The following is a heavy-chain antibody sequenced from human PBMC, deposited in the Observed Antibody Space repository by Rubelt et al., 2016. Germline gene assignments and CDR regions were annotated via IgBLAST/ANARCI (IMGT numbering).Heavy chain of an antibody. CDR1: GYTFTSYY. Sequence: QVQLVQSGAEVRKPGASVKVSSKASGYTFTSYYIHWVRQAPGQGLEWMGWTSAYNGNTNYAQKLQGRVTMTTDTSTSTAYMELRSLRSDDTAVYYCARNRGREGDFDYWGQGTLVTVSS. CDR3: ARNRGREGDFDY. J-gene: IGHJ4*02. V-gene: IGHV1-18*04. D-gene: IGHD1-26*01. CDR2: TSAYNGNT.